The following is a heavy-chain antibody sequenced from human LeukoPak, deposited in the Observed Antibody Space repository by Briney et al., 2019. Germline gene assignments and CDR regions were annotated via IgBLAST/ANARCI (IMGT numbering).Heavy chain of an antibody. CDR1: GYTFTGYY. D-gene: IGHD6-13*01. J-gene: IGHJ6*02. CDR2: INPNSGGT. CDR3: ARVIAAAEGGMDV. V-gene: IGHV1-2*02. Sequence: ASVKVSCKASGYTFTGYYMHWVRQAPGQGLEWMGWINPNSGGTNYAQKFQGRVTMTRNTSISTAYMELSSLRSEDTAVYYCARVIAAAEGGMDVWGQGTTVTVSS.